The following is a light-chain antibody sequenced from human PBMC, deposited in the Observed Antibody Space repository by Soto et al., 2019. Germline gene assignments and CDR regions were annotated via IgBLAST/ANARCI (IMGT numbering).Light chain of an antibody. V-gene: IGKV3-11*01. CDR1: QSVSSF. CDR3: QQRYNRPT. CDR2: DTS. J-gene: IGKJ4*01. Sequence: EIVLTQSPATLSLSPGERATLSCRASQSVSSFLGWYQQKPGQAPRLVIYDTSNRATGIPARFSGSGSGTDFALTIRSLELEDVAVCYCQQRYNRPTFGGGTKVEIK.